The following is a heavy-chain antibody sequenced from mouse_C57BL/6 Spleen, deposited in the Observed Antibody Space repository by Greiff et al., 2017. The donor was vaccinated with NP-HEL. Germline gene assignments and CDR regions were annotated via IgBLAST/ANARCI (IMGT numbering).Heavy chain of an antibody. Sequence: VQLQQSGAELVRPGASVTLSCKASGYTFTDYEMHWVKQTPVHGLEWIGAIDPETGGTAYNQKFKGKAILTADKSSSTAYMELRSLTSEDSAVYYCTRDSNYRYYFDYWGQGTTLTVSS. D-gene: IGHD2-5*01. CDR1: GYTFTDYE. V-gene: IGHV1-15*01. CDR2: IDPETGGT. J-gene: IGHJ2*01. CDR3: TRDSNYRYYFDY.